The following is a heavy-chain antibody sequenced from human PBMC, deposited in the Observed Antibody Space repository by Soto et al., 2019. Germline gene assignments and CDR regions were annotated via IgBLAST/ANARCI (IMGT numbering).Heavy chain of an antibody. CDR3: ARFVAGIVGGIHV. CDR1: VYTDTSDA. CDR2: ISAGNGNT. D-gene: IGHD2-15*01. Sequence: GASLKVSCKASVYTDTSDAMHCVRQAPGQRLEWMGWISAGNGNTKYSQKFQGRVTITRDTSASTADMALCSLRSADTAVYYCARFVAGIVGGIHVFGQGSTVTVSS. V-gene: IGHV1-3*01. J-gene: IGHJ6*02.